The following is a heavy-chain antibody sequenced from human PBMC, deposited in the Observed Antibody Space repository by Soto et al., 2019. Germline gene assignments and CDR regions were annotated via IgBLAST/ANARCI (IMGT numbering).Heavy chain of an antibody. CDR2: IYYSGST. CDR3: ARDNGDYGEYFQH. D-gene: IGHD4-17*01. J-gene: IGHJ1*01. V-gene: IGHV4-59*01. CDR1: GGSISSYY. Sequence: SETLSLTCPVSGGSISSYYWSWIRQPPGKGLEWIGYIYYSGSTNYNPSLKSRVTISVDTSKNQFSLKLSSVTAADTAVYYCARDNGDYGEYFQHWGQGTLVTVSS.